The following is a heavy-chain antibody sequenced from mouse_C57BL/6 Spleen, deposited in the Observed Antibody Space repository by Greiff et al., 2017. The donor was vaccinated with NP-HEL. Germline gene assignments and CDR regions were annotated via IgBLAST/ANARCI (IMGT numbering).Heavy chain of an antibody. Sequence: EVMLVESGEGLVKPGGSLKLSCAASGFTFSSYAMSWVRQTPEKRLEWVAYISSGGDYIYYADTVKGRFTISRDNARNTLYLQMSSLKSEDTAMYYCTRDGNYFHWYFDVWGTGTTVTVSS. CDR3: TRDGNYFHWYFDV. J-gene: IGHJ1*03. CDR1: GFTFSSYA. D-gene: IGHD2-1*01. V-gene: IGHV5-9-1*02. CDR2: ISSGGDYI.